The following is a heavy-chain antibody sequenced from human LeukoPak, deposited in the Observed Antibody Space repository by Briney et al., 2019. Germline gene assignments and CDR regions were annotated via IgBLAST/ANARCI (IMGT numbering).Heavy chain of an antibody. J-gene: IGHJ4*02. D-gene: IGHD2/OR15-2a*01. Sequence: GGSLRLSCAASGFTFTYYWMHWVRQAPGKGLVWVSRINSDGSSTTYADSVKGRFTISRDNARNTLYLQMNSLRAEDTAVYYCARGRGTIYMFDYWGQGTLVTVSS. CDR3: ARGRGTIYMFDY. CDR1: GFTFTYYW. CDR2: INSDGSST. V-gene: IGHV3-74*01.